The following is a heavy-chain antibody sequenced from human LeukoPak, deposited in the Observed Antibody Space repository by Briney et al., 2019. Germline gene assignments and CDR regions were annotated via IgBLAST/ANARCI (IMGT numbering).Heavy chain of an antibody. CDR3: TTRSPARYCSDGACYSSADY. J-gene: IGHJ4*02. CDR2: IRSKADGGTP. CDR1: GFSFSDAW. Sequence: GGSLRLSCAASGFSFSDAWMNWVSQAPGKGLEWVGHIRSKADGGTPDYIAPVKGRFTISRDDSKDTLYLQMNSLNTEDTAMYYCTTRSPARYCSDGACYSSADYWGQGTLVTVSS. V-gene: IGHV3-15*07. D-gene: IGHD2-15*01.